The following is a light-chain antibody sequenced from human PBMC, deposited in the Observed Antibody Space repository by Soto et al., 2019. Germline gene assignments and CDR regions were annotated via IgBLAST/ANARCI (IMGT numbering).Light chain of an antibody. CDR2: GAS. Sequence: EIGMTQSPAALSVSPGERATLSCRASQSVSGNYVAWYQQKPGQTPRLLIYGASSRATGIPDRSSGSGSGTDFTLTISRLEPEDFAVYHCQQYGDSPLTFGGGTKVDIK. V-gene: IGKV3-20*01. CDR3: QQYGDSPLT. J-gene: IGKJ4*01. CDR1: QSVSGNY.